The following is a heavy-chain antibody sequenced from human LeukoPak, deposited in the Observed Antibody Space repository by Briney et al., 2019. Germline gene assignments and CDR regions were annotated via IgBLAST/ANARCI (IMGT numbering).Heavy chain of an antibody. CDR3: ARDIVVVRWGYYYYYGMDV. Sequence: PSETLSLTCAVYGGSFSGYYWSWIRKPPGKGREWMGEINHGGSTNYNPSLKSRVTISVDTSKNQFSLKLSSVTAADTAVYYCARDIVVVRWGYYYYYGMDVWGKGTTVTVSS. CDR2: INHGGST. V-gene: IGHV4-34*01. D-gene: IGHD2-15*01. J-gene: IGHJ6*04. CDR1: GGSFSGYY.